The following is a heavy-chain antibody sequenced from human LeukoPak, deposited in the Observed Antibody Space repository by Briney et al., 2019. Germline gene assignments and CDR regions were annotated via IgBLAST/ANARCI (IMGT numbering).Heavy chain of an antibody. CDR2: TIPILGIA. CDR1: GYTFTSYG. J-gene: IGHJ2*01. Sequence: SVKVSCKASGYTFTSYGISWVRQAPGQGLEWMGRTIPILGIANYAQKFQGRVTITADKSTSTAYMELSSLRSEDTAVYYCARDLSGQQLAYWYFDLWGRGTLVTVSS. V-gene: IGHV1-69*04. CDR3: ARDLSGQQLAYWYFDL. D-gene: IGHD6-13*01.